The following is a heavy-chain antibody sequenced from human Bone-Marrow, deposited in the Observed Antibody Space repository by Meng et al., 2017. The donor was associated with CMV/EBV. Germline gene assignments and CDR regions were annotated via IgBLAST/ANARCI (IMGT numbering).Heavy chain of an antibody. D-gene: IGHD3-3*01. V-gene: IGHV3-21*01. CDR1: GFTFSSYS. CDR3: ARGDYDFWSGYYPHYYYYYGMDV. Sequence: GGSLRLSCAASGFTFSSYSMNWVRQAPGKGLEWVSSISSSSSYKYYAESVKGRFTISRDNAKNTLYLQMNSLRAEDTAVYYCARGDYDFWSGYYPHYYYYYGMDVWGQGTTVTVSS. CDR2: ISSSSSYK. J-gene: IGHJ6*02.